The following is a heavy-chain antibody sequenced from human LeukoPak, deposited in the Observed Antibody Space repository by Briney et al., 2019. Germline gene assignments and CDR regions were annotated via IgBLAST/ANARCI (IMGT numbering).Heavy chain of an antibody. J-gene: IGHJ4*02. V-gene: IGHV3-23*01. CDR2: ISGGGGST. CDR1: GFTFSSYA. D-gene: IGHD5-18*01. CDR3: AKAQDSIQLWLGGIDSFDY. Sequence: GGSLRLSCAASGFTFSSYAMSWVRQAPGKGLEWVSAISGGGGSTYYADSVKGRFTISRDNSKNTLYLQMNSLRAEDTAVYYCAKAQDSIQLWLGGIDSFDYWGQGTLVTVSS.